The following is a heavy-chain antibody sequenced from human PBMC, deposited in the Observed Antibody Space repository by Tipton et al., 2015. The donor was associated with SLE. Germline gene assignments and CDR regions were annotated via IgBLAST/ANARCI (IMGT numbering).Heavy chain of an antibody. D-gene: IGHD4-17*01. CDR2: IYYSGST. J-gene: IGHJ6*02. CDR3: ARGAGYGDYAWGSRCMDV. CDR1: GGSINSHY. Sequence: TLSLTCNVSGGSINSHYWSWIRQPPGKGLEWIGYIYYSGSTNYNPSLKSRVTISVDTSKNQLSLKLSSVTAADTAVYYCARGAGYGDYAWGSRCMDVWGQGTTVTVSS. V-gene: IGHV4-59*11.